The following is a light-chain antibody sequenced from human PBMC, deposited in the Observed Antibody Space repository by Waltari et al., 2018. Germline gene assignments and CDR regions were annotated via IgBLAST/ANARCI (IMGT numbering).Light chain of an antibody. CDR2: EAS. V-gene: IGKV1-5*03. Sequence: DIQMPQSPSTLSASVGDRVTITYRASQSISRWLACYQQKPGEAPNLLIYEASTLDSAVPSTISGSRSGTEFTFTFSSLQPDNLTTYCCQQYNSYPVTFGGGTKVE. CDR1: QSISRW. CDR3: QQYNSYPVT. J-gene: IGKJ4*01.